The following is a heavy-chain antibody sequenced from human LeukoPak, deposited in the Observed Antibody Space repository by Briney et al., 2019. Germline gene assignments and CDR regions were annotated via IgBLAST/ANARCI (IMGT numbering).Heavy chain of an antibody. CDR3: AKARVGATRGGFDY. V-gene: IGHV3-23*01. J-gene: IGHJ4*02. CDR2: ISGSGGST. CDR1: GFTFSTYA. D-gene: IGHD1-26*01. Sequence: PGRSLRLSCAASGFTFSTYAMSWVRQAPGKGLEWVSAISGSGGSTYYADSVKGRFTISRDNSKNTLYLQMNSLRAEDTAVYYCAKARVGATRGGFDYWGQGTLVTVSS.